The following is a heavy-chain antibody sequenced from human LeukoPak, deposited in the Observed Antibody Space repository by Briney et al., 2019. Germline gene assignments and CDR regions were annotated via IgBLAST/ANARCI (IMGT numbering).Heavy chain of an antibody. CDR3: ARDLGLGDGTFDP. J-gene: IGHJ5*02. D-gene: IGHD1-14*01. CDR2: IRFDGSNK. V-gene: IGHV3-30*02. CDR1: GFTFSSYG. Sequence: GGSLRLSCAASGFTFSSYGIHWVRQAPGKGLEWVAFIRFDGSNKYYADSVKGRFTISRDNSKNTLYLQMNSLRAEDTAVYYCARDLGLGDGTFDPWGQGTLVTVSS.